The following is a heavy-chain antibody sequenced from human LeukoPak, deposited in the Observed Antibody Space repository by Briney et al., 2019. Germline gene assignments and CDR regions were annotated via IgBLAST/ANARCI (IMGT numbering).Heavy chain of an antibody. CDR1: GGTFSSYA. D-gene: IGHD3-3*01. V-gene: IGHV1-69*04. CDR2: IIPILGIA. Sequence: SVKVSCKASGGTFSSYAISWVRQAPGQGLEWMGRIIPILGIASYAQKFQGGVTITADKSTSTAYMELSSLRSEDTAVYYCARDQVARYDFWSGYPDYWGQGTLVTVSS. CDR3: ARDQVARYDFWSGYPDY. J-gene: IGHJ4*02.